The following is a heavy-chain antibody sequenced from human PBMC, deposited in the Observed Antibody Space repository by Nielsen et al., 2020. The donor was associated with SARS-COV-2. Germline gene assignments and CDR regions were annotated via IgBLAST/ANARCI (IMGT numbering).Heavy chain of an antibody. J-gene: IGHJ3*02. Sequence: VRQAPGKGLEWVSVIYSGGSSTYYADSVKGRFTISRDNSKNTLYLQMNSLRAEDTAVYYCAKDLPFLAVAGTDAFDIWGQGTMVTVSS. D-gene: IGHD6-19*01. CDR3: AKDLPFLAVAGTDAFDI. V-gene: IGHV3-23*03. CDR2: IYSGGSST.